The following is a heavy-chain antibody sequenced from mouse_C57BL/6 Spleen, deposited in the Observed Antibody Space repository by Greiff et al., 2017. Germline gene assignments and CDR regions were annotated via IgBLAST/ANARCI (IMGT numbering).Heavy chain of an antibody. J-gene: IGHJ4*01. Sequence: EVKLVASGGGLVQPKGSLKLSCAASGFSFNTYAMNWFRQAPGKGLEWVARIRSKSNNYATYYADSVKDRFTISRDDSESMLYLQMNNLKTEDTAMYYCVRAYYSNYDAMDYWGQGTSVTGSS. CDR2: IRSKSNNYAT. CDR3: VRAYYSNYDAMDY. CDR1: GFSFNTYA. V-gene: IGHV10-1*01. D-gene: IGHD2-5*01.